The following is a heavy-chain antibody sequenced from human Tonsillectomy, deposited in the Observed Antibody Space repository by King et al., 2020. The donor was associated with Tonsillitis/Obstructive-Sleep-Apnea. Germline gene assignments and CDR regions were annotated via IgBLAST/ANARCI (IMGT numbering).Heavy chain of an antibody. J-gene: IGHJ5*02. Sequence: QLVQSGAEVKKPGASLKISCQGSGYSFTSYWIGWVRQMPGKGLEWMGIIYPGDSDTRYSPSFQGQVTISADKSISTAYLQWSSLKASDTAMYYCARLVVVPAANGNWFDPWGQGTLVTVSS. CDR1: GYSFTSYW. D-gene: IGHD2-2*01. V-gene: IGHV5-51*01. CDR2: IYPGDSDT. CDR3: ARLVVVPAANGNWFDP.